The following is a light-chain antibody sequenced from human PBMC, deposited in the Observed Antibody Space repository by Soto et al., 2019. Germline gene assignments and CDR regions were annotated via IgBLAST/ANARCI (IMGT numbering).Light chain of an antibody. J-gene: IGKJ4*01. V-gene: IGKV3-11*01. Sequence: EVVLTQSPATLSLSPGERATLSCRASQSVSRHLAWYHQQPGQAPRLLILDASDRATGIPARFSGSGSGTNFTLTISSLEPEDFAVYYCQQRSNWPPVTFGGGTKVDIK. CDR2: DAS. CDR1: QSVSRH. CDR3: QQRSNWPPVT.